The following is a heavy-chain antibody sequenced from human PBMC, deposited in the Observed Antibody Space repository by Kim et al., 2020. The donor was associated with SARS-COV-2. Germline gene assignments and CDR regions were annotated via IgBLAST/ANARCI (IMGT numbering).Heavy chain of an antibody. V-gene: IGHV7-4-1*02. D-gene: IGHD2-15*01. J-gene: IGHJ6*02. CDR2: INTNTGNP. CDR1: GYTFTSYA. CDR3: ARGWHCSGGSCYWASYYYYGMDV. Sequence: ASVKVSCKASGYTFTSYAMNWVRQAPGQGLEWMGWINTNTGNPTYAQGFTGRFVFSLDTSVSTAYLQISSLKAEDTAVYYCARGWHCSGGSCYWASYYYYGMDVWGQGTTVTVSS.